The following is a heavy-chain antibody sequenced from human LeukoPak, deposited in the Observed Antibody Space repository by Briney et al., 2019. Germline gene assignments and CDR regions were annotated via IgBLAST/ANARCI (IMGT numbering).Heavy chain of an antibody. D-gene: IGHD6-19*01. J-gene: IGHJ4*02. CDR1: GFTIEKYW. Sequence: GGSLRLSCTAPGFTIEKYWMTWVRQAPGKGLQWVANIDHDGTEIHYLGSVKGRFTVSRDNAKNILDLQMNDLRAEDTAVYFCASALTTGVAVWGQGTLVSVSS. CDR2: IDHDGTEI. CDR3: ASALTTGVAV. V-gene: IGHV3-7*01.